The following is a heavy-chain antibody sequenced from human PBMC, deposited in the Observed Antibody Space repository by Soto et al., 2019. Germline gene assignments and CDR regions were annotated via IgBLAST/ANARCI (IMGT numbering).Heavy chain of an antibody. CDR1: GGSISSYY. D-gene: IGHD3-3*01. CDR2: IYYSGST. J-gene: IGHJ4*02. V-gene: IGHV4-59*08. CDR3: ARHGYDFWSGYYPFDY. Sequence: SETLSLTCTVSGGSISSYYWSWIRQPPGKGLEWIGYIYYSGSTNYNPSLRSRVTISVDTSKNQFSLKLSSVTAADTAVYYCARHGYDFWSGYYPFDYWGQGTLVTVSS.